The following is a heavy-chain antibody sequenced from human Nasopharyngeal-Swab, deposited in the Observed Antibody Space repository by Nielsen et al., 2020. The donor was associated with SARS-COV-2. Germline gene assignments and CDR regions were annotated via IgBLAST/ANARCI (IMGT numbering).Heavy chain of an antibody. CDR1: GFTFSSYG. CDR3: AKDILERRGGAFDI. J-gene: IGHJ3*02. D-gene: IGHD1-1*01. Sequence: GGSLRLSCAASGFTFSSYGMHWVRQAPGKGLEWVAVIWYDGSNKYYADSVKGRFTISRDNAKNSLYLQMNSLRAEDTALYYCAKDILERRGGAFDIWGQGTMVTVSS. CDR2: IWYDGSNK. V-gene: IGHV3-33*03.